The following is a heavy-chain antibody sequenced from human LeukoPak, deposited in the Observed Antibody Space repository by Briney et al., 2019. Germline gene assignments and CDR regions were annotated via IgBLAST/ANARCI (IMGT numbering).Heavy chain of an antibody. J-gene: IGHJ1*01. CDR1: RGTFSSYA. CDR3: ATVPAAMWEIYFQH. D-gene: IGHD2-2*01. V-gene: IGHV1-69*05. CDR2: IIPIFGTA. Sequence: ALKVSCKPSRGTFSSYAISCVREAPGQGLEWVGGIIPIFGTANYAQKFQGRVTITTDESTSTAYMELSSLRSEDTAVYYCATVPAAMWEIYFQHWGQGTQVTVSS.